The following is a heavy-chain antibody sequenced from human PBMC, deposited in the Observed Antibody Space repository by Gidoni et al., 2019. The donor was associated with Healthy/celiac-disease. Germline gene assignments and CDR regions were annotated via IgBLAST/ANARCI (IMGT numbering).Heavy chain of an antibody. Sequence: QVQLVESGGGVVQPGRSLRLSCAASGFTFSRYGMHWVRQAPGKGLEWVAVIWYDGSNKYYADSVKGRFTISRDNSKNTLYLQMNSLRAEDTAVYYCARDPRLEGFDYWGQGTLVTVSS. CDR3: ARDPRLEGFDY. D-gene: IGHD3-3*01. V-gene: IGHV3-33*01. CDR2: IWYDGSNK. CDR1: GFTFSRYG. J-gene: IGHJ4*02.